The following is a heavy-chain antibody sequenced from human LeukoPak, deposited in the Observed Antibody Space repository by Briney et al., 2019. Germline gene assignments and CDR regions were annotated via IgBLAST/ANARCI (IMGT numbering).Heavy chain of an antibody. V-gene: IGHV3-23*01. Sequence: GSLRLSCAASGFTFSSYAMSWVRQAPGKGLEWVSAISGSGGSTYYADSVKGRFTISRDNSKNTLYLQMNSLRAEDTAVYYCAKGRLGCSSTSCYVDYYYYGMDVWGKGTTVTVSS. D-gene: IGHD2-2*01. CDR1: GFTFSSYA. J-gene: IGHJ6*04. CDR2: ISGSGGST. CDR3: AKGRLGCSSTSCYVDYYYYGMDV.